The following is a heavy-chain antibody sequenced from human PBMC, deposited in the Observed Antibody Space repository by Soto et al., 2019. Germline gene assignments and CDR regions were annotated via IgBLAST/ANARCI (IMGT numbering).Heavy chain of an antibody. V-gene: IGHV4-34*01. D-gene: IGHD2-8*02. Sequence: LSITCAVYGGSFSGYYWSWIRQPPGKGLEWIGEINHSGSTNYNPSLKSRVTISVDTSKNQFSLKLSSVTAADTAVYYCARWPRGVVTRRRDWYFVFCGRG. J-gene: IGHJ2*01. CDR3: ARWPRGVVTRRRDWYFVF. CDR1: GGSFSGYY. CDR2: INHSGST.